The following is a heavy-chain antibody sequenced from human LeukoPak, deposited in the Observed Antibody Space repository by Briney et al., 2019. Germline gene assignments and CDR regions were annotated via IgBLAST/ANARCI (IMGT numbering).Heavy chain of an antibody. CDR3: ARGRYYDSSGYYNWFDP. J-gene: IGHJ5*02. Sequence: ASVKVSCKASDHTFSKYDISWVRQAPGQGLQWMGWISAYNDNTNYAQKLQGRVTMTTDTSTTTAYMELRSLRSDDTAVYYCARGRYYDSSGYYNWFDPWGQGTLVTVSS. D-gene: IGHD3-22*01. V-gene: IGHV1-18*01. CDR2: ISAYNDNT. CDR1: DHTFSKYD.